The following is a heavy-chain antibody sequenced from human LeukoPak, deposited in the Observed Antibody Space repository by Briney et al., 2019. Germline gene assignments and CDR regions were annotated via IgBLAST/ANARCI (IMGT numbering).Heavy chain of an antibody. V-gene: IGHV3-48*01. CDR2: ISSSSSTI. J-gene: IGHJ3*02. CDR3: ARDLQGGGPWFGESENAFDI. D-gene: IGHD3-10*01. CDR1: GFTFSSYS. Sequence: GGSLRLSCAASGFTFSSYSMNWVRQAPGKGLEWVSYISSSSSTIYYADSVKGRFTISRDNAKNSLYLQMNSLRAEDTAVYYCARDLQGGGPWFGESENAFDIWGQGTMVTVSS.